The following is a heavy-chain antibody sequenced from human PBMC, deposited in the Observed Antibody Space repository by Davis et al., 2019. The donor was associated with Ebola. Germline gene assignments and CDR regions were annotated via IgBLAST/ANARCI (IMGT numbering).Heavy chain of an antibody. Sequence: GSLRLSCTVSGGSISSSSYYWGWIRQPPGKGLEWIGSIYHSGSTNYSPSLKSRVTISADTSKNQFSLRLKSVTAADTAMYYCARDYVYWGQGILVTVSS. CDR2: IYHSGST. CDR1: GGSISSSSYY. V-gene: IGHV4-39*07. CDR3: ARDYVY. J-gene: IGHJ4*02. D-gene: IGHD1-14*01.